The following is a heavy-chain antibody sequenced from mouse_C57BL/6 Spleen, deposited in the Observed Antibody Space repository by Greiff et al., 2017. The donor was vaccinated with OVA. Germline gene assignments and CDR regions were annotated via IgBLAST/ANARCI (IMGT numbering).Heavy chain of an antibody. CDR2: ISDGGSYT. CDR1: GFTFSSYA. J-gene: IGHJ3*01. Sequence: EVKLQESGGGLVKPGGSLKLSCAASGFTFSSYAMSWVRQTPEKRLEWVATISDGGSYTYYPDNVKGRFTISRDNAKNNLYLQMSHLKSEDTAMYYCARGKAWFAYWGQGTLVTVSA. CDR3: ARGKAWFAY. V-gene: IGHV5-4*03.